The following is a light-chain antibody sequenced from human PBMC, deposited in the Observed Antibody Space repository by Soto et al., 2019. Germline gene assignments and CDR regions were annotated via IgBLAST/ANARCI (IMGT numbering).Light chain of an antibody. CDR1: QSVXSCY. CDR3: QLDNLGTRT. V-gene: IGKV3-20*01. Sequence: ELTQSSGAVSFAAIERATLPCRASQSVXSCYLAGYQQKPGQAPGLLXGGASSRATGSPDRFSGSGSATDFTLTIGSMQSEDVYPYYCQLDNLGTRTVGQGTQVEIK. J-gene: IGKJ5*01. CDR2: GAS.